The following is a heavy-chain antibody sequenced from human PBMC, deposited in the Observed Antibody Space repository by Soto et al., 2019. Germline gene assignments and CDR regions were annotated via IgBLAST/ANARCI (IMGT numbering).Heavy chain of an antibody. Sequence: PSETLSLTCTVSDGSISSSSFHCGWIRQPPGKGLEWIGSIYYSGSTYYSPSLKSRVTISVDTSKNQCSLKLSSVTAADTAVYYCARRERAAGTDWWFDPWGQGTLVTVSS. CDR1: DGSISSSSFH. V-gene: IGHV4-39*01. CDR3: ARRERAAGTDWWFDP. J-gene: IGHJ5*02. CDR2: IYYSGST. D-gene: IGHD6-13*01.